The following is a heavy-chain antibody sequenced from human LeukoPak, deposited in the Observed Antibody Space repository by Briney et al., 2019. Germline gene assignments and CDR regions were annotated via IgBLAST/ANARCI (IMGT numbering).Heavy chain of an antibody. D-gene: IGHD1-26*01. CDR3: AAGGGSYYDFDY. V-gene: IGHV1-46*01. CDR2: INPSGGST. Sequence: ASVKVSCTASGYTFTSYYMHWVRLAPGQGLEWMGVINPSGGSTSYAQKFQGRVTMTRDTSTSTVYMELSSLRSEDTAVYYCAAGGGSYYDFDYWGQGTLVTVSS. CDR1: GYTFTSYY. J-gene: IGHJ4*02.